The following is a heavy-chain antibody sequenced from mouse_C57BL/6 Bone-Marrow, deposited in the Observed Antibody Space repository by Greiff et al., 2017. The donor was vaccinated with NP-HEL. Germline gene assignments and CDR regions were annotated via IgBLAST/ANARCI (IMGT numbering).Heavy chain of an antibody. Sequence: VMLVESGPGLVQPSQSLSITCTVSGFSLTSYGVHWVRQSPGKGLEWLGVIWRGGSTDYNAAFMSRLSITKDNSKSQVFFKMNSLQADDTAIYYCAKNYYGLYYAMDYWGQGTSVTVSS. CDR3: AKNYYGLYYAMDY. J-gene: IGHJ4*01. V-gene: IGHV2-5*01. CDR1: GFSLTSYG. CDR2: IWRGGST. D-gene: IGHD1-1*01.